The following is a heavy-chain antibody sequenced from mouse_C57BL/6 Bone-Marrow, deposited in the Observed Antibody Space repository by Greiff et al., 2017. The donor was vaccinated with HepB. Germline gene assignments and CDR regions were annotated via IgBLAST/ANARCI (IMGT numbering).Heavy chain of an antibody. D-gene: IGHD2-5*01. CDR2: INPNNGGT. J-gene: IGHJ3*01. V-gene: IGHV1-18*01. CDR1: GYTFTDYN. Sequence: VQLQQSGPELVKPGASVKIPCKASGYTFTDYNMDWVKQSHGKSLEWIGDINPNNGGTIYNQKFKGKATLTVDKSSSTAYMELRSLTSEDTAVYYCASQGYYSNYVFAYWGQGTLVTVSA. CDR3: ASQGYYSNYVFAY.